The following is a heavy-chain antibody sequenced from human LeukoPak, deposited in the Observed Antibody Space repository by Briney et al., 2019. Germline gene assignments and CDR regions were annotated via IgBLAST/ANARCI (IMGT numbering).Heavy chain of an antibody. D-gene: IGHD3-10*01. CDR1: GGSISPYY. CDR3: ARAPGTYYYGSGSFDY. V-gene: IGHV4-59*01. J-gene: IGHJ4*02. Sequence: PSETLSLTCAVSGGSISPYYWSWIRQPPGKGLEWIGYIYYSGSTNYNPSLKSRVTISVDTSKNQFSLKLSSVTAADTAVYYCARAPGTYYYGSGSFDYWGQGTLVTVSS. CDR2: IYYSGST.